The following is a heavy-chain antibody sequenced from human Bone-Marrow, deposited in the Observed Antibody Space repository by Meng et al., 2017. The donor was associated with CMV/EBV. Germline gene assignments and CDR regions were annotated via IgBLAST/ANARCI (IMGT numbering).Heavy chain of an antibody. CDR2: INPDGSST. J-gene: IGHJ4*02. CDR1: GFMFSTYW. Sequence: GGSLRLSCAASGFMFSTYWMHWVRQAAGKGLVWVSRINPDGSSTSYADSVKGRFTVSRDNAKNTLYLQMNSLRDEDTAVYYCAGRDLWSGYDYWGQGNLVTVSS. D-gene: IGHD3-3*01. V-gene: IGHV3-74*01. CDR3: AGRDLWSGYDY.